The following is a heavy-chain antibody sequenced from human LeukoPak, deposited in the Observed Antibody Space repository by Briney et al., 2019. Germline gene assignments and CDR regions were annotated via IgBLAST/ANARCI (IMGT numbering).Heavy chain of an antibody. V-gene: IGHV1-18*01. CDR3: LPGEPWFGELLGGY. D-gene: IGHD3-10*01. J-gene: IGHJ4*02. Sequence: ASVKVSCKASGYTFTSYGISWVRQAPGQGLEWMGWISAYNGNTNYAQKLQGRVTMTTDTSTSTAYMELRSLRSEDTAVYYCLPGEPWFGELLGGYWGQGTLVTVSS. CDR1: GYTFTSYG. CDR2: ISAYNGNT.